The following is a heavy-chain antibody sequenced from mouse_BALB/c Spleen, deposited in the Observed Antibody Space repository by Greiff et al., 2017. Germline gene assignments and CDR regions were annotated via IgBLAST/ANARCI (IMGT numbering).Heavy chain of an antibody. V-gene: IGHV5-4*02. CDR3: ARQDTTATFAY. Sequence: EVQVVESGGGLVKPGGSLKLSCAASGFTFSDYYMYWVRQTPEKRLEWVATISDGGSYTYYPDTVKGRFTISRDNAKNTLYLQMSSLKSEDTAMYYCARQDTTATFAYWGQGTLVTVSA. D-gene: IGHD1-2*01. CDR1: GFTFSDYY. CDR2: ISDGGSYT. J-gene: IGHJ3*01.